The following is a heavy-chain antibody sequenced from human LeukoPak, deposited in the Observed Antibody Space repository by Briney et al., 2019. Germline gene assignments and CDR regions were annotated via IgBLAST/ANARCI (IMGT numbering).Heavy chain of an antibody. J-gene: IGHJ3*01. CDR3: ARDGGSYWNAFDV. Sequence: GASVKVSCKASGYTFTTHGFTWVRQAPGQGLEWLGWISAYNGNTNYAQKLQGRVTMTTDTSTSTAYMELRSLRSDDTALYYCARDGGSYWNAFDVWGQGTMVTVSS. CDR1: GYTFTTHG. D-gene: IGHD1-26*01. CDR2: ISAYNGNT. V-gene: IGHV1-18*01.